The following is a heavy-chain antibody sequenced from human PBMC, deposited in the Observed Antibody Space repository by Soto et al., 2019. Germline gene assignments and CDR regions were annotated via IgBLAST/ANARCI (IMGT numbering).Heavy chain of an antibody. CDR3: ARRGAEAGKTNFDS. CDR2: IYYSGST. Sequence: SETLSLTCTVSGGSISSYYWSWIRQPPGKGLEWIGYIYYSGSTNYNPSLKSRVTISVDTSKNQFSLKLSSVTAADTAVYYCARRGAEAGKTNFDSWGQGTMVTVS. V-gene: IGHV4-59*01. J-gene: IGHJ4*02. CDR1: GGSISSYY. D-gene: IGHD6-13*01.